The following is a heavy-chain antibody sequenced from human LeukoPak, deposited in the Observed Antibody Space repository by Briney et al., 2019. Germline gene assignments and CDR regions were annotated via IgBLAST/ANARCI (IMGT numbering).Heavy chain of an antibody. Sequence: GGSLRLSCAASGFTFSNYAMSWVRQAPGKGLEWVSAVGGSGANTYYADSVKGRITISRDNSKNTLYLQMNNLRAEDTALYYCARDIVVVVAAHFDYWGQGTLVTVSS. CDR1: GFTFSNYA. CDR3: ARDIVVVVAAHFDY. V-gene: IGHV3-23*01. CDR2: VGGSGANT. D-gene: IGHD2-15*01. J-gene: IGHJ4*02.